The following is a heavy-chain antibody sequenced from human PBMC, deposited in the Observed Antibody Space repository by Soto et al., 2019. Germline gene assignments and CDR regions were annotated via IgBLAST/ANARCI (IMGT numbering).Heavy chain of an antibody. V-gene: IGHV3-9*01. D-gene: IGHD6-13*01. Sequence: PGGSLRLSSRASGITFDAFAMDWVRQAPGRGPERGPELKWSGVPSGYSDSVKGRFPSSRDNAKNYLYLKMNRLRVEDTALFYCVKANEQQLVVGGPFDNWGQGTMVTVSS. J-gene: IGHJ4*01. CDR2: LKWSGVPS. CDR1: GITFDAFA. CDR3: VKANEQQLVVGGPFDN.